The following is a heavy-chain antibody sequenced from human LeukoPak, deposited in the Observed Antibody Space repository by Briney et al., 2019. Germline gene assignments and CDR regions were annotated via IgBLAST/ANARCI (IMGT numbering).Heavy chain of an antibody. CDR3: ARVGAAADADEYYFDY. J-gene: IGHJ4*02. V-gene: IGHV3-53*01. Sequence: GGSLRLSCAASGFTVSSNYMSWVRQAPGKGLEWVSVIYSGGSTYYADSVKGRFTISRDNSKNTLYLQMNSLRAEDTAVYYCARVGAAADADEYYFDYWGQGTLVTVSS. CDR1: GFTVSSNY. CDR2: IYSGGST. D-gene: IGHD6-13*01.